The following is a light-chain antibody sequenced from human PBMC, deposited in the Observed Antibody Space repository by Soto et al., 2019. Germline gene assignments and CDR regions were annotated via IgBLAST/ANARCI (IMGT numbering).Light chain of an antibody. Sequence: QSVLTQPRSVSGSPGQSVTISCTGTSSDVGGFSYVPWYQQYPGKASKLILYDVSQRPSGVPDRFSGSKSGNTASLTISGLLAEDEAVFYCCSYSGRYTSVFGTGTKVTVL. V-gene: IGLV2-11*01. CDR3: CSYSGRYTSV. J-gene: IGLJ1*01. CDR1: SSDVGGFSY. CDR2: DVS.